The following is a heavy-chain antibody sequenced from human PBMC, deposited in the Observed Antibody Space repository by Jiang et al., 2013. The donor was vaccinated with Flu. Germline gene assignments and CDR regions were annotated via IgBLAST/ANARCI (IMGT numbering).Heavy chain of an antibody. CDR2: ITWNSRNV. V-gene: IGHV3-9*01. D-gene: IGHD3-3*01. CDR3: AKDETSKSMKFFNGLDV. CDR1: GFIFGDYS. J-gene: IGHJ6*02. Sequence: GLAQPGRSLKLSCAASGFIFGDYSMHWVRQAPGKGLEWVSGITWNSRNVAYADSVKGRFTISRDNGRDSLYLEMNSLRGEDTALYFCAKDETSKSMKFFNGLDVWGQGTTVTVSS.